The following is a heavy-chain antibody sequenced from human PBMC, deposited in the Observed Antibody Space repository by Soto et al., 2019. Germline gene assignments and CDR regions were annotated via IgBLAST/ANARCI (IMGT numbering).Heavy chain of an antibody. D-gene: IGHD1-26*01. V-gene: IGHV3-30-3*01. CDR1: GFTFSSYA. CDR2: ISYDGSNK. Sequence: QVQLVESGGGVVQPGRALRLSCAASGFTFSSYAMHWVRQAPGKGLEWVAVISYDGSNKYYADSVKGRFTISRDNSKNTVYLQMNSLRAEDTAVYYCARVFIVGAGDAFDFWGQGTMVTVSS. CDR3: ARVFIVGAGDAFDF. J-gene: IGHJ3*01.